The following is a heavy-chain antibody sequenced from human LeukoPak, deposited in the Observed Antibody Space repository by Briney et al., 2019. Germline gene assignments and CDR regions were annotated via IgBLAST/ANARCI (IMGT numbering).Heavy chain of an antibody. J-gene: IGHJ3*02. CDR2: ISSSGSNI. CDR1: GFTFSSYE. D-gene: IGHD3-10*01. Sequence: PGGSLRLSCAASGFTFSSYEMNWVRQAPGMGLEWVSYISSSGSNIYYADSVKGRFTISRDNDKNSLYLQMNSLRAEDTAVYYCAKVLWFGELLYDAFDIWGQGTMVTVSS. CDR3: AKVLWFGELLYDAFDI. V-gene: IGHV3-48*03.